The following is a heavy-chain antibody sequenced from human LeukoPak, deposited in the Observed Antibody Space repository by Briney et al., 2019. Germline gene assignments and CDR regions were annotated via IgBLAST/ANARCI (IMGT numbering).Heavy chain of an antibody. CDR3: ASLGAMITLVGVIVGEIYY. D-gene: IGHD3-16*02. Sequence: GASVEVSCKASGYTFTGYYMHWVRQAPGQGLEWMGRINPNSGGTNYAQKFQGRVTMTRDTSISTAYMELSRLRSDDTAVYYCASLGAMITLVGVIVGEIYYWGQGTLVTVSS. V-gene: IGHV1-2*06. CDR2: INPNSGGT. CDR1: GYTFTGYY. J-gene: IGHJ4*02.